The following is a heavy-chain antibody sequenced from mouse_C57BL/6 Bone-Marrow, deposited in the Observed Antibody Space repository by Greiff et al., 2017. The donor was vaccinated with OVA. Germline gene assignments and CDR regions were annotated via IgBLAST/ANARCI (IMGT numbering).Heavy chain of an antibody. V-gene: IGHV1-69*01. J-gene: IGHJ1*03. CDR2: IDPSDSYT. D-gene: IGHD2-3*01. CDR3: ARGYDYLDV. CDR1: GYTFTSYW. Sequence: QVQLKQPGAELVMPGASVKLSCKASGYTFTSYWMHWVKQRPGQGLEWIGEIDPSDSYTNYNQKFKGKSTLTVDKSSSTAYMQLSSLTSEDSAVYYCARGYDYLDVWGTGTTVTVSS.